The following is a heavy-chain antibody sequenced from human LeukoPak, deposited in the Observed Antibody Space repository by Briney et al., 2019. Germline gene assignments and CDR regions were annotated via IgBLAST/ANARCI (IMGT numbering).Heavy chain of an antibody. CDR2: ISGSGGST. J-gene: IGHJ3*02. V-gene: IGHV3-23*01. CDR1: GFTFSSYA. Sequence: GGSLRLSCAASGFTFSSYAMSWVRQAPGKGLEWVSAISGSGGSTYYADSVKGRFTISRDNSKNTLYLQTNSLRAEGTAVYYCAKDERAPLFPDAFDIWGQGTMVTVSS. CDR3: AKDERAPLFPDAFDI. D-gene: IGHD1-1*01.